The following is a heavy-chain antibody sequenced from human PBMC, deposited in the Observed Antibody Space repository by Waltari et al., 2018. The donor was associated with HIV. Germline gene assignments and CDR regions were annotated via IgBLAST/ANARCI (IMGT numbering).Heavy chain of an antibody. CDR3: ARDLTYCSSTSCYRDY. CDR1: GGTFSSYA. J-gene: IGHJ4*02. V-gene: IGHV1-69*04. D-gene: IGHD2-2*01. Sequence: QVQLVQSGAEVKKPGSSVKVSCKASGGTFSSYAISWVRQAPGQGLEWMVRIIPIFGIAKDAEKVQGRVTFTADKSTSTAYMELSSLRSEDTAVYYCARDLTYCSSTSCYRDYWGQGTLGTVSS. CDR2: IIPIFGIA.